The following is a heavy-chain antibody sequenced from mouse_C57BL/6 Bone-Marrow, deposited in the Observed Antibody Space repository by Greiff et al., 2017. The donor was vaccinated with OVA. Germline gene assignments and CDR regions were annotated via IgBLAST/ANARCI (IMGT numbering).Heavy chain of an antibody. CDR2: IRYDGSN. J-gene: IGHJ4*01. CDR1: GYSITSGCY. D-gene: IGHD1-1*01. CDR3: ARDIFITTVVATDYYAMDD. Sequence: EVQLQQSGPGLVKPSQSLSLTCSVTGYSITSGCYWNWIRQFPGNKLEWMGYIRYDGSNNYNPSLKNRISITRDTSKNQFFLKLNSVTTEDTATYYCARDIFITTVVATDYYAMDDWGQGTSVTVSS. V-gene: IGHV3-6*01.